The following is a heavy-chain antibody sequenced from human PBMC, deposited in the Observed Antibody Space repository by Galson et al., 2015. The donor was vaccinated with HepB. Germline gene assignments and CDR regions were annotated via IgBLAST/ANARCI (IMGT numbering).Heavy chain of an antibody. CDR1: GYTLTELS. Sequence: SVKVSCKVSGYTLTELSMHWVRQAPGKGLEWMGGFDPEDGETIYAQIFQGRVTMTEDTSTDTAYMELSSLRSEDTAVYYCATDSDYGDSDYYYSMDVWGQGTTVTVSS. CDR2: FDPEDGET. J-gene: IGHJ6*02. V-gene: IGHV1-24*01. D-gene: IGHD4-17*01. CDR3: ATDSDYGDSDYYYSMDV.